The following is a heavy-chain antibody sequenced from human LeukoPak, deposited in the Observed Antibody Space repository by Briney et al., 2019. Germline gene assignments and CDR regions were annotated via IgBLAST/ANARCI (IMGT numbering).Heavy chain of an antibody. CDR2: MYYRGST. V-gene: IGHV4-39*01. D-gene: IGHD1-26*01. J-gene: IGHJ3*02. CDR1: GGSFNSSSYF. Sequence: SETLSLTCSVSGGSFNSSSYFWGWIRQSPGKGLEWIGSMYYRGSTYYNPSLKSRVAMSIDTSKNQFSLKLSSVTAADTSMYYCARHDRLGTTRALDTFDIWGQGTMVTVSS. CDR3: ARHDRLGTTRALDTFDI.